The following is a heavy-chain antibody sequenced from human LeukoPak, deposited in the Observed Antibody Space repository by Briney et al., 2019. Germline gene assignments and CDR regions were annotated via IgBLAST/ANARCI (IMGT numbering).Heavy chain of an antibody. V-gene: IGHV3-33*01. J-gene: IGHJ4*02. CDR1: GFIFRNYG. CDR2: IYSDGSNK. D-gene: IGHD3-22*01. Sequence: PGGSLRLSCGASGFIFRNYGMHWVRQAPGKGLQWVAVIYSDGSNKNTADSVRGRFTISRDKSQNALYLQMNSLRAEDTAVYYCARGNYYDRSGLDYWGQGTLVTVSS. CDR3: ARGNYYDRSGLDY.